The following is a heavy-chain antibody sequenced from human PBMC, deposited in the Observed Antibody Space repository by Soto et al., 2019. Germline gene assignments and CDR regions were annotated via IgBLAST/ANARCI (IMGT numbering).Heavy chain of an antibody. J-gene: IGHJ5*02. V-gene: IGHV4-34*01. CDR3: ARGDLHEYSSSSGRGGWFDP. CDR1: GGSFSGYY. CDR2: INHSGST. Sequence: SETLSLTCAVYGGSFSGYYWSWIRQPPGKGLEWIGEINHSGSTNYNPSLKSRVTISVDTSKNQFSLKLSSVTAADTAVYYCARGDLHEYSSSSGRGGWFDPWGQGTLVTVSS. D-gene: IGHD6-6*01.